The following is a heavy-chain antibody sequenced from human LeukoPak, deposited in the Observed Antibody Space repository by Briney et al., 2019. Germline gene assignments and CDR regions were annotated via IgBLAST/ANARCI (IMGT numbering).Heavy chain of an antibody. CDR2: ISGDGLIK. J-gene: IGHJ4*02. Sequence: PGGPLRLSCAGSGFTFENYGIHWFRQGPGKGLEWVSLISGDGLIKHYKDSVKGRFTISRDNAKNTLYLQMNSLRAEDTAVYYCARERVAAYDYWGQGTLVTVSS. V-gene: IGHV3-43*02. CDR3: ARERVAAYDY. D-gene: IGHD6-19*01. CDR1: GFTFENYG.